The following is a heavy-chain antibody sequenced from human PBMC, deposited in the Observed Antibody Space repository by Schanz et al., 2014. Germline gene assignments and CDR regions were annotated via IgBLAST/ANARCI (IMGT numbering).Heavy chain of an antibody. CDR3: ARDYYDSSGYYYCDY. Sequence: QVHLVQSGAEVKKPGASVKVSCKASGYTFISYGIKWVRPAPGQGLEWMGWISAYNGHTNYALKLQGRVTMTTDTSTGTAYMELSSLRSEDTAMYYCARDYYDSSGYYYCDYWGQGTLVTVSS. CDR2: ISAYNGHT. V-gene: IGHV1-18*01. J-gene: IGHJ4*02. D-gene: IGHD3-22*01. CDR1: GYTFISYG.